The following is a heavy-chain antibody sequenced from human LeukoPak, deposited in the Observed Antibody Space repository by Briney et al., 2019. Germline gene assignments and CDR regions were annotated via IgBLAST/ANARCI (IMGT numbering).Heavy chain of an antibody. Sequence: GGSLRLPCAASGFTFDDYAMHWVRQAPGKGLEWVSGISWNSGSIGYADSVKGRFTIPRGNAKNSLYLQMNSLRAEDMALYYCAKDTTPLASYFDYWGQGTLVTVSS. CDR3: AKDTTPLASYFDY. V-gene: IGHV3-9*03. CDR2: ISWNSGSI. D-gene: IGHD5-12*01. J-gene: IGHJ4*02. CDR1: GFTFDDYA.